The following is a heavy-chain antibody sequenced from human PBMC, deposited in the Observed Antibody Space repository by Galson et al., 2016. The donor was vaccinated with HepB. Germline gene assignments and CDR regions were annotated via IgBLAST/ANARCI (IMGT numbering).Heavy chain of an antibody. CDR2: IDPSDSYT. V-gene: IGHV5-10-1*01. CDR3: ARLNTAMITVDC. CDR1: GYSFTAYR. J-gene: IGHJ4*02. Sequence: QSGAEVKKPGESLRISCKGFGYSFTAYRISWVRQMPGKGLEWMGRIDPSDSYTNYSPSFQGHVTISADKSISTAYLQWSSLKPSDTAMYYCARLNTAMITVDCWGQGTLVTVSS. D-gene: IGHD5-18*01.